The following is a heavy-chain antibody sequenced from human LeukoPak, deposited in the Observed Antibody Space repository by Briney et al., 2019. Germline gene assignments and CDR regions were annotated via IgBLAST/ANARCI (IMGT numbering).Heavy chain of an antibody. CDR1: GGSISSYY. D-gene: IGHD3-10*01. J-gene: IGHJ4*02. V-gene: IGHV4-4*07. Sequence: SETLSLTCSVSGGSISSYYWSWIQQPAGKGLEWIGRIYTSGSTNYNPSLKSRVTMSVDTSKNQFSLKLSSVTAADTAVYYCARVRITMVRGVINYFDYWGQGTLVTVSS. CDR3: ARVRITMVRGVINYFDY. CDR2: IYTSGST.